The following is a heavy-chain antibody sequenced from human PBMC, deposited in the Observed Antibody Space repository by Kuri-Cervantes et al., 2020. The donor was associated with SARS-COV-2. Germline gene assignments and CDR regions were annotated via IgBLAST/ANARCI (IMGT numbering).Heavy chain of an antibody. V-gene: IGHV1-69*06. CDR2: IIPIFGTA. CDR3: ARGDYYDSSDYLLPEFDY. D-gene: IGHD3-22*01. J-gene: IGHJ4*02. Sequence: SVKVSCKASGGTISSYAISWVRQAPGQGLEWMGGIIPIFGTANYAQKFQGRVTITADKSTSTAYMELSSLRSEDTAVYYCARGDYYDSSDYLLPEFDYWGQGTLVTVSS. CDR1: GGTISSYA.